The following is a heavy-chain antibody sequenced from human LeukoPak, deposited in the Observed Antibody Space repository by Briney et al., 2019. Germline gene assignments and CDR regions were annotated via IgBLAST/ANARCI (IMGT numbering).Heavy chain of an antibody. Sequence: GRSLRLSCAASGFTFDDYAMHWVRQAPGEGLEWVSCISWNSGSIGYADSVKGRFSISRDNAKNSLYLQMNSLRAEDTALYYCAKDGYNSLDYWGQGTLVTVSS. CDR1: GFTFDDYA. D-gene: IGHD5-24*01. V-gene: IGHV3-9*01. J-gene: IGHJ4*02. CDR2: ISWNSGSI. CDR3: AKDGYNSLDY.